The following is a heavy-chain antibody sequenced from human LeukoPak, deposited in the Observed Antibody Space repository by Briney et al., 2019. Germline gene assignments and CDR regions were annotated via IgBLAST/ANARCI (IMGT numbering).Heavy chain of an antibody. V-gene: IGHV1-18*01. Sequence: ASVKVSCKASGYNFPSYGINWVRQAPGQGLEWMGWIRPHTGETNSSQRFQDRVTMTTDTATTTAYMELRSMRFDDTAVYYCARDRGGKGSAIFYWGQGSLVTVSS. D-gene: IGHD2-2*01. CDR2: IRPHTGET. J-gene: IGHJ4*02. CDR1: GYNFPSYG. CDR3: ARDRGGKGSAIFY.